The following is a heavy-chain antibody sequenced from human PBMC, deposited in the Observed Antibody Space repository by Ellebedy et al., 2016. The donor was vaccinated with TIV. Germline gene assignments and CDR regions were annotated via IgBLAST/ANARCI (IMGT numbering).Heavy chain of an antibody. Sequence: GESLKISCAASGFSFSTHWMTWVRQAPGKGLEWVANINQDGSDKNYVDSVKGRFTISRDNARNSLYLQTNSLRAEDTAVYYCARDDLWKLDLWGQGTLVSVSS. CDR1: GFSFSTHW. D-gene: IGHD1-1*01. J-gene: IGHJ5*02. V-gene: IGHV3-7*03. CDR3: ARDDLWKLDL. CDR2: INQDGSDK.